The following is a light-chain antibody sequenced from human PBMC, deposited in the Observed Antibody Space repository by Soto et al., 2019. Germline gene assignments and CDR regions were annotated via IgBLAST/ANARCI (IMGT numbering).Light chain of an antibody. V-gene: IGKV4-1*01. CDR1: QSVLYSSNNQNY. J-gene: IGKJ1*01. CDR2: WAS. CDR3: KQHYSTPLT. Sequence: DIVMTQSPDSLAVSLGERATINCKSSQSVLYSSNNQNYLAWYQQKPGQPPQLLIYWASIRESGVPDRFSGSGSGTDFTLTISSLQAEDVAVYYCKQHYSTPLTFGQGTKVEIK.